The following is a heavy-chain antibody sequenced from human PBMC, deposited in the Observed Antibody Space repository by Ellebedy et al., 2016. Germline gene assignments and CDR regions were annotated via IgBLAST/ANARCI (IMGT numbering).Heavy chain of an antibody. V-gene: IGHV3-30*01. Sequence: GGSLRLSXAASGFTFNAHAMHWIRQAPAKGLEWVALISYSGHNHYYADSVKGRFTISRDNSRNTLYLHMDSLKPEDTAVYFCARGVGGSRGRIDPWGQGTLVAVSS. CDR2: ISYSGHNH. D-gene: IGHD6-19*01. CDR3: ARGVGGSRGRIDP. J-gene: IGHJ5*02. CDR1: GFTFNAHA.